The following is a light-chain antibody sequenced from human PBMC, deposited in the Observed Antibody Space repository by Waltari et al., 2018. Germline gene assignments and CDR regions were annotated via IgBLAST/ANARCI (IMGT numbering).Light chain of an antibody. CDR2: DAS. CDR1: QDISNY. V-gene: IGKV1-33*01. CDR3: QQYDNLLPT. Sequence: DIQMTQSPSSLSASVGDRVTITCQASQDISNYLNWYQQKTGKAPKLMIYDASNLETGVPSKFSGSGSGTDFTFTISSLQPEDIATYYCQQYDNLLPTFGQGTRLEIK. J-gene: IGKJ5*01.